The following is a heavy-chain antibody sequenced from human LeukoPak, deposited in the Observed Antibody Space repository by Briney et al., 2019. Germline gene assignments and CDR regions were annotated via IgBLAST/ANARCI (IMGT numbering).Heavy chain of an antibody. CDR3: AKGPSIVAAGLSWFDP. Sequence: PGGSLRLSCAASGFTFSVAAMTWVRQAPGKGLEWVSLIGASGESTYYADSVKGRFTISRDNSRNTLYLQVNSLRAEDTAVYYCAKGPSIVAAGLSWFDPWGQGTLVTVSS. CDR1: GFTFSVAA. J-gene: IGHJ5*02. CDR2: IGASGEST. V-gene: IGHV3-23*01. D-gene: IGHD6-13*01.